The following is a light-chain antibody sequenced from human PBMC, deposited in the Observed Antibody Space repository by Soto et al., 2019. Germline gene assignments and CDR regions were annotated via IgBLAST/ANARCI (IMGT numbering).Light chain of an antibody. CDR1: QSVSTN. V-gene: IGKV1-39*01. J-gene: IGKJ1*01. CDR3: QESSYRLRT. Sequence: DIQMTQSPSSLSASVGDTVTITCRASQSVSTNLNWYQQKPGEVPKLLIYAASRLQSWVPSRFSGSGSGRDFTLTISSLQPADFANYYCQESSYRLRTFGQGTRVEFK. CDR2: AAS.